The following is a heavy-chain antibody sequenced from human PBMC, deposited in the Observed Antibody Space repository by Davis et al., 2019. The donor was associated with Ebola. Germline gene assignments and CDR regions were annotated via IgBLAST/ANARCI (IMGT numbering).Heavy chain of an antibody. J-gene: IGHJ6*02. CDR2: IKSKTDGGTT. CDR1: GFTFSNAW. V-gene: IGHV3-15*01. D-gene: IGHD3-3*01. CDR3: TTADYDFWSGYYNYYYYGMDV. Sequence: PGGSLRLSCAASGFTFSNAWMSWVRQAPGKGLEWVGRIKSKTDGGTTDYAAPVKGRFTISRDDSKNTLYLQMNSLKTEDTAVYYCTTADYDFWSGYYNYYYYGMDVWGQGTTVTVSS.